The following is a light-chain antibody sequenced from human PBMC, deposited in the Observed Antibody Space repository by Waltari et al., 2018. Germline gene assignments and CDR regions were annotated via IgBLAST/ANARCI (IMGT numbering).Light chain of an antibody. V-gene: IGKV1-9*01. CDR1: QGIRKY. Sequence: IQVIQPPPPPSASVGDRVTITCRASQGIRKYLAWYQQKPVKAPKLLIYAASTLQSGVPSRFSVGGSGTDFTLTIISLQPEDFATYYCQQLNSYQWTFGQGTKVEIK. CDR2: AAS. J-gene: IGKJ1*01. CDR3: QQLNSYQWT.